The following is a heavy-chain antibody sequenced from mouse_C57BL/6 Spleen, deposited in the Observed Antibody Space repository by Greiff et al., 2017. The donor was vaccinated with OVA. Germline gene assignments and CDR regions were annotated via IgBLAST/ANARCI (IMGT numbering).Heavy chain of an antibody. V-gene: IGHV1-15*01. CDR1: GYTFTDYE. CDR3: TRRGLLKVFAY. D-gene: IGHD2-14*01. J-gene: IGHJ3*01. CDR2: IDPETGGT. Sequence: VQLQQSGAELVRPGASVTLSCKASGYTFTDYEMHWVKQTPVHGLEWIGAIDPETGGTAYNQKFKGKAILTADKSSSTAYMELRSLTSEDSAVYYCTRRGLLKVFAYWGQGTLVTVSA.